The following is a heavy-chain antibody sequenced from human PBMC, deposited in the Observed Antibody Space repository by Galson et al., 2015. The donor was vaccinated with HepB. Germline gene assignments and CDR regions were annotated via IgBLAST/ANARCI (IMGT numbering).Heavy chain of an antibody. D-gene: IGHD5-18*01. Sequence: SVKVSCKASGYTFTSYYMHWVRQAPGQGLEWMGIINPSGGSTSYAQKFQGRVTMTRDTSTSTVYMELCSLRSEDTAVYYCARVPHTAMVEFDYWGQGTLVTVSS. CDR2: INPSGGST. V-gene: IGHV1-46*03. CDR1: GYTFTSYY. CDR3: ARVPHTAMVEFDY. J-gene: IGHJ4*02.